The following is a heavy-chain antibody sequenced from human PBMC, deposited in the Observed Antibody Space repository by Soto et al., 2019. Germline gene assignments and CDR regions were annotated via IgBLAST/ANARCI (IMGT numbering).Heavy chain of an antibody. CDR2: IYYSGST. CDR3: ARRKGHYFDY. CDR1: GGSISSYY. J-gene: IGHJ4*02. Sequence: SQTLSLTCTVSGGSISSYYWSWIRQPPGKGLEWIGYIYYSGSTNYNPSLKSRVTISVDTSKNQFSLKLSSVTAADTAVYYCARRKGHYFDYWGQGTLVTVSS. V-gene: IGHV4-59*08.